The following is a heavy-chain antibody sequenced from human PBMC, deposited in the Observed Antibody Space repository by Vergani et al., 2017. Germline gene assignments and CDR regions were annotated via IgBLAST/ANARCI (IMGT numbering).Heavy chain of an antibody. J-gene: IGHJ5*01. CDR1: GVSFNSYW. Sequence: DVHLAESGGGFFQPGGSLRLSCSASGVSFNSYWMHWVRQVPGKGLLWVSRIKRDGSISAYADSVKGRFTSSRDNAQNTLYLQMNSLRVEDTGVYYCARARCIETCYMSKWLDSWGQGTLVTVSS. CDR3: ARARCIETCYMSKWLDS. CDR2: IKRDGSIS. D-gene: IGHD3-9*01. V-gene: IGHV3-74*03.